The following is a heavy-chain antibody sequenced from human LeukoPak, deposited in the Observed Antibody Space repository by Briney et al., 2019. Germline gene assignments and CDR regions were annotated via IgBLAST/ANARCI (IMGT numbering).Heavy chain of an antibody. J-gene: IGHJ4*02. CDR3: ARGDGDYAHLDY. V-gene: IGHV4-59*01. CDR1: GGSINYYY. D-gene: IGHD4-17*01. CDR2: IYYSGST. Sequence: SETLSLTCNVSGGSINYYYWTWIRQPPGKGLEWIGYIYYSGSTNYNSSLKSRVTMLVDTSKNQVSLKMTSVTAADTAVYYCARGDGDYAHLDYWGQGTLVTVSS.